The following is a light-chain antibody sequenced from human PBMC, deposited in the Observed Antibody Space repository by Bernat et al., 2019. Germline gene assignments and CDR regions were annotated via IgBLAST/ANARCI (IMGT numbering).Light chain of an antibody. CDR1: SSNIENIY. Sequence: QSVLTQPPSVSAAPGQKVTISCSGSSSNIENIYVSWYQQFPGTAPKLLIFEDNKRPSGIPDRFSGSKSGTSATLGITGLQTGDEANYYCGTWDSSLSSVVFGGGTKLTVL. CDR2: EDN. V-gene: IGLV1-51*02. CDR3: GTWDSSLSSVV. J-gene: IGLJ2*01.